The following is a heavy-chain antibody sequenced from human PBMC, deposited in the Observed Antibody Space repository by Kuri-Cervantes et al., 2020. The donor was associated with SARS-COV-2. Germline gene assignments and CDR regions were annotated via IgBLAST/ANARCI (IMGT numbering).Heavy chain of an antibody. J-gene: IGHJ4*02. CDR1: GYTFTSYA. V-gene: IGHV1-69*10. Sequence: SVKVSCKASGYTFTSYAMNWVRQAPGQGLEWMGGIIPIFGIANYAQKFQGRATMTTDTSTSTAYMELRSLRSDDTAVYYCARGRSAARFDYWGQGTLVTVSS. CDR2: IIPIFGIA. CDR3: ARGRSAARFDY. D-gene: IGHD6-6*01.